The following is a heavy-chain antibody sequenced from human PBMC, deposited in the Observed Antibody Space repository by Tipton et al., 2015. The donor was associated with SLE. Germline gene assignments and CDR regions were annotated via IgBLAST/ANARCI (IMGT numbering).Heavy chain of an antibody. CDR1: DYSISSGYY. CDR2: IYHSGNT. D-gene: IGHD2-21*02. Sequence: TLSLTCAVSDYSISSGYYWGWIRQPPGKGLEWIGSIYHSGNTFYNPSLRGRVTVSVDTSKNQFSLKLNSVTAADTAVYYCARQLGWGDPFAFDYWGQGTPVTVSP. J-gene: IGHJ4*02. V-gene: IGHV4-38-2*01. CDR3: ARQLGWGDPFAFDY.